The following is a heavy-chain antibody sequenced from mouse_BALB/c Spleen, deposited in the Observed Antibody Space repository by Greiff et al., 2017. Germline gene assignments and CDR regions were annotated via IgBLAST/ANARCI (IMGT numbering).Heavy chain of an antibody. CDR1: GYTFTSYY. V-gene: IGHV1S81*02. Sequence: QVQLKQSGAELVKPGASVKLSCKASGYTFTSYYMYWVKQRPGQGLEWIGEINPSNGGTNFNEKFKSKATLTVDKSSSTAYMQLSSLTSEDSAVYYCTRGEYRYEAWFAYWGQGTLVTVSA. CDR3: TRGEYRYEAWFAY. CDR2: INPSNGGT. J-gene: IGHJ3*01. D-gene: IGHD2-14*01.